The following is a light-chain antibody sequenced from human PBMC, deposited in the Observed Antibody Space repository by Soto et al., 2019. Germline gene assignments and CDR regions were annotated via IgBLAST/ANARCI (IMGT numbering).Light chain of an antibody. CDR3: SSYTSISTYV. V-gene: IGLV2-14*01. Sequence: LTQPASVSGSPGQSITISCTATSSDVGGYNFVSWYQQRPDKAPKLMIYDVTNRPSGVSNRFSGSKSGNTASLTISGLQAEDEADYYCSSYTSISTYVFGTGTKVTVL. J-gene: IGLJ1*01. CDR2: DVT. CDR1: SSDVGGYNF.